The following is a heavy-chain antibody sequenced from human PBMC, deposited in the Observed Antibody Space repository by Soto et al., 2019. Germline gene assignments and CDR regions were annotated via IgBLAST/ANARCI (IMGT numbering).Heavy chain of an antibody. Sequence: GGSLRLSCAASGFTFSSYGMHWVRQAPGKGLEWVAVISYDGSNKYYADSVKGRFTISRDNSKNTLYLQMNSLRAEDTAVYYCAKDPGTYCSGGSCPGDTYYYYYMDVWGKGTTVTVSS. V-gene: IGHV3-30*18. J-gene: IGHJ6*03. D-gene: IGHD2-15*01. CDR3: AKDPGTYCSGGSCPGDTYYYYYMDV. CDR2: ISYDGSNK. CDR1: GFTFSSYG.